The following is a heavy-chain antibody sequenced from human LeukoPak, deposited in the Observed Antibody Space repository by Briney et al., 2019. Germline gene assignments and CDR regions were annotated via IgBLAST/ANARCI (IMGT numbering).Heavy chain of an antibody. J-gene: IGHJ4*02. Sequence: RGSLKISCKCSGYRFASYWIVWLRPVPGKGLEWMGFISPSDSESRYSPPFQGQVTISTDKSINTAYLQWSSLKASDTAIYYCARQDGGSHKYFDFWGQGTLVTVSA. CDR3: ARQDGGSHKYFDF. D-gene: IGHD1-26*01. CDR2: ISPSDSES. CDR1: GYRFASYW. V-gene: IGHV5-51*01.